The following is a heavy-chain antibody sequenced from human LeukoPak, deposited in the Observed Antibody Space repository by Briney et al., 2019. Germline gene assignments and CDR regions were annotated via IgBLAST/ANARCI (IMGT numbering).Heavy chain of an antibody. Sequence: GGFLRLSCEASGFTFSTYPMHWVRQAPDKGLEWVAMISYHGSNEYYADSVKGRFTISRDNSKNTLYLQMNNPRVEDTATYYCARVHDTTGYYHYFDSWGQGTLVTVSS. CDR2: ISYHGSNE. CDR1: GFTFSTYP. CDR3: ARVHDTTGYYHYFDS. J-gene: IGHJ4*02. V-gene: IGHV3-30*03. D-gene: IGHD3-9*01.